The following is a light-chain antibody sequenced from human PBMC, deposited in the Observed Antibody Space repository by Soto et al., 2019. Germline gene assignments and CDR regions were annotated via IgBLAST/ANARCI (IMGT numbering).Light chain of an antibody. Sequence: QSVLTQPASVSGSLGQSITISCTGSSSDVGTYYFVSWYQQHPGKVPKLMIYEGTKRPSGVSDRFSGSKSGNTASMTISGLQAEDEADYYCCSSGGSPTYVFGTGTKLTVL. CDR1: SSDVGTYYF. J-gene: IGLJ1*01. V-gene: IGLV2-23*01. CDR2: EGT. CDR3: CSSGGSPTYV.